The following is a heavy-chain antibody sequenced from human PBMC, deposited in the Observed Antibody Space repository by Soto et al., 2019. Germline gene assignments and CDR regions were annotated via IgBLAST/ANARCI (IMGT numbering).Heavy chain of an antibody. V-gene: IGHV3-74*01. Sequence: EVQLVESGGDLVQPGGSLRLSCAACGFTFTSFWMHWVRQAPGKGPVWVSNINGDGTITNYADSVKGRFTVSRDNARNTVYLQMNSLRDEDTALYYCARDAISGCFDPWGQGTLVTVSS. J-gene: IGHJ5*02. CDR1: GFTFTSFW. CDR2: INGDGTIT. D-gene: IGHD6-19*01. CDR3: ARDAISGCFDP.